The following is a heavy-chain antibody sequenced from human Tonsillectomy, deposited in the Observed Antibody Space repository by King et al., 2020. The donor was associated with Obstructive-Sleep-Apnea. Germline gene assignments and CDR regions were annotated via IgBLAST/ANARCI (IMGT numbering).Heavy chain of an antibody. CDR2: IHYSVNT. V-gene: IGHV4-59*13. D-gene: IGHD1-26*01. CDR3: ARTGGNYFGVHAFDI. J-gene: IGHJ4*02. Sequence: QLQASGPRLVPPSETLSLTCTVSGGSISRYFWSWIRQSPGKGLEWIGYIHYSVNTNYNPSLKSRVTISSATSTDQVSLKLTSVTAADTAVYYCARTGGNYFGVHAFDIWGQGTMVTVSS. CDR1: GGSISRYF.